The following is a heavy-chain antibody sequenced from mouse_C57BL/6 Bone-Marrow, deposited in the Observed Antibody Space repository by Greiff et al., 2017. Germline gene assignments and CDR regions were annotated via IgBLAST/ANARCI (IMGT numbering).Heavy chain of an antibody. V-gene: IGHV1-59*01. Sequence: VQLQQPGAELVRPGTSVKLSCKASGYTFTSYWMHWVKQRPGQGLEWIGVIDPSDSYTNYNQKFKGKATLTVDTSSSTAYMQLSSLTSEDSAVYYCASDYPFDYWGQGTTLTVSS. CDR1: GYTFTSYW. J-gene: IGHJ2*01. CDR3: ASDYPFDY. CDR2: IDPSDSYT. D-gene: IGHD2-4*01.